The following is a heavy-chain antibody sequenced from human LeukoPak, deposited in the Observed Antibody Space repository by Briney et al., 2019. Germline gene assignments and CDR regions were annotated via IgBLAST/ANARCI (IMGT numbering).Heavy chain of an antibody. CDR2: INTNTGNP. Sequence: ASVKVSCKPSGYTFTSYAMNWVRQAPGQGLEWMGSINTNTGNPTYAQGFTGRFVFSLDTSVSTAYLQISSLKAEDTAVYYCASSDYGDLYYYYGMDVWGQGATVTVSS. CDR1: GYTFTSYA. J-gene: IGHJ6*02. D-gene: IGHD4-17*01. V-gene: IGHV7-4-1*02. CDR3: ASSDYGDLYYYYGMDV.